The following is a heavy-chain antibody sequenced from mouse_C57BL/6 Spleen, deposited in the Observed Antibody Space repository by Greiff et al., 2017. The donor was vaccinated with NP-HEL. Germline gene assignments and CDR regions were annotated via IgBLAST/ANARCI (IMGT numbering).Heavy chain of an antibody. Sequence: VQLQQSGAELVKPGASVKISCKASGYAFSSYWMNWVKQRPGKGLEWIGQIYPGDGDTNYNGKFKGKATLTADKSSSTAYMQRSSLTSEDSAVYFCAREVTTVVPYYFDYWGQGTTLTVSS. D-gene: IGHD1-1*01. J-gene: IGHJ2*01. CDR1: GYAFSSYW. CDR2: IYPGDGDT. CDR3: AREVTTVVPYYFDY. V-gene: IGHV1-80*01.